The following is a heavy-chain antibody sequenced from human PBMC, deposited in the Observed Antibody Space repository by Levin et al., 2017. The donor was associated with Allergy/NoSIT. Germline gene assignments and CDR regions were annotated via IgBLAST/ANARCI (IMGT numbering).Heavy chain of an antibody. CDR3: ARDGITMVRGRGFPAFDI. J-gene: IGHJ3*02. CDR2: LYTSGST. CDR1: GGSIISSSHY. V-gene: IGHV4-61*02. D-gene: IGHD3-10*01. Sequence: SETLSLTCTVSGGSIISSSHYWNWIRQPAGKGLEWIGRLYTSGSTNYNPSLKSRVTISVDTSKRQLSLKLTSVTAADTAVYYCARDGITMVRGRGFPAFDIWGQGTIVTVSS.